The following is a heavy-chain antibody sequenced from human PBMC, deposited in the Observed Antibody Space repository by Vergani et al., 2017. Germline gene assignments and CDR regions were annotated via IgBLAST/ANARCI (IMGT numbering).Heavy chain of an antibody. V-gene: IGHV3-23*01. Sequence: EVQLLESGGGLVQPGGSLRLSCAASGFTFSSYAMSWVRQAPGKGLEWVSAISGSGGSTYYADSVKGRFTISRDNSKNTLYLQMNSLRAEDTAVYYCATDTNWNDGRDCLGQGSVVTVSS. D-gene: IGHD1-1*01. CDR1: GFTFSSYA. J-gene: IGHJ4*02. CDR3: ATDTNWNDGRDC. CDR2: ISGSGGST.